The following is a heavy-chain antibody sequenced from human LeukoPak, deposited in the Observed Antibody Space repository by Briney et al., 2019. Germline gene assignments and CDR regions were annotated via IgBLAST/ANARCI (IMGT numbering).Heavy chain of an antibody. CDR1: GGSISSYY. V-gene: IGHV4-59*12. Sequence: PSETLSLTCTVSGGSISSYYWSRIRQPPGKGLEWIGYIYYSGSTNYNPSLKSRVTISVDTSKNQFSLRLSSVTAADTAVYYCAREPQGGYSYGFDYWGQGTLVTVSS. D-gene: IGHD5-18*01. CDR3: AREPQGGYSYGFDY. J-gene: IGHJ4*02. CDR2: IYYSGST.